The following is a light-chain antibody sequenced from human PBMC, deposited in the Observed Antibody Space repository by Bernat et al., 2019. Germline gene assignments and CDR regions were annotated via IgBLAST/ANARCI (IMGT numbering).Light chain of an antibody. CDR3: QQYGRSRWT. V-gene: IGKV3-20*01. J-gene: IGKJ1*01. Sequence: EIVLTQSPDTLSLSPGERATLSCRASQSVSSTFLAWYQQKPGQAPSLLFYGASSRATGVPDRFSGSGSGTDFTLTISRLEPEDFAVYYCQQYGRSRWTFGQGTKVEIK. CDR1: QSVSSTF. CDR2: GAS.